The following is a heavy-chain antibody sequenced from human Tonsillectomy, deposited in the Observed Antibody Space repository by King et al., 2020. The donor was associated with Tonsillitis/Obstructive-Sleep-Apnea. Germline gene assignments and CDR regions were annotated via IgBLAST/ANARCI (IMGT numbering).Heavy chain of an antibody. CDR2: LSGSGGST. D-gene: IGHD3-10*01. CDR1: GLTFSSYA. CDR3: AGYSSGMVRGVIIPSYFDD. J-gene: IGHJ4*02. Sequence: VQLVESGGGLVQPGGSLRLSCAASGLTFSSYAMSWVRQAPGKGLEWVSGLSGSGGSTHYADSVKGRFTISRDNSKNTLYLQMNSLRAEDTAVYYCAGYSSGMVRGVIIPSYFDDWGQGTLVTVSS. V-gene: IGHV3-23*04.